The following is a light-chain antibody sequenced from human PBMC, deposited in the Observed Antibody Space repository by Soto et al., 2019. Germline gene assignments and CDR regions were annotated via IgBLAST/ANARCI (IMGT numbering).Light chain of an antibody. CDR1: QSVSSY. V-gene: IGKV3-11*01. J-gene: IGKJ5*01. Sequence: EIVLTQSPATLSLSPGERATLSCRASQSVSSYLAWYQQQPGQAPRLLIYDASNRATGIPARFSGSGSGTDFTLTIRSLEPEDFAVYYCQQRSNWPITFGQGTRLEIK. CDR2: DAS. CDR3: QQRSNWPIT.